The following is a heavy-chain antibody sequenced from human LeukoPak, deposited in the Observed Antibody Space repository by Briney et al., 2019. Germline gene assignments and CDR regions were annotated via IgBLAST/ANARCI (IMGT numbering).Heavy chain of an antibody. Sequence: QPGRSLGLSCAASGFTFSSYGMHWVRQAPGKGLEWVAVIWYDGSNKYYADSVKGRFTISRDNSKNTLYLQMNSLRAEDTAVYYCARVWNCGGDCYSDYYYYMDVWGEGTTVTVSS. CDR1: GFTFSSYG. CDR2: IWYDGSNK. CDR3: ARVWNCGGDCYSDYYYYMDV. J-gene: IGHJ6*03. V-gene: IGHV3-33*01. D-gene: IGHD2-21*02.